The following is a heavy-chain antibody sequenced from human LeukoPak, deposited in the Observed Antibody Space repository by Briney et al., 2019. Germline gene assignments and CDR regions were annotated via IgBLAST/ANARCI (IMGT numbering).Heavy chain of an antibody. V-gene: IGHV1-8*01. CDR1: GYTFTSYD. J-gene: IGHJ4*02. CDR3: ARGYDSSGYYFDY. CDR2: MNPNSGNT. Sequence: ASAKVSCKASGYTFTSYDINWVRQATGQGLEWVGWMNPNSGNTGYAQKFQGRVTMTRNTSISTAYMELSSLRSEDTAVYYCARGYDSSGYYFDYWGQGTLVTVSS. D-gene: IGHD3-22*01.